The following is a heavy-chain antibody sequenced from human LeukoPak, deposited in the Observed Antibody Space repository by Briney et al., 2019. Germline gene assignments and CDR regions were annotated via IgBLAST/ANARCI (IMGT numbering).Heavy chain of an antibody. Sequence: GGSLRLPCAASGFTFSSYAMSWVRQAPGKGLEWVSAISGSGGSTYYADSVKGRFTISRDNSKNTLYLQMNSLRAEDTAVYYCAKDFGHTAMAYYFDYWGQGTLVTVSS. J-gene: IGHJ4*02. D-gene: IGHD5-18*01. CDR2: ISGSGGST. CDR3: AKDFGHTAMAYYFDY. CDR1: GFTFSSYA. V-gene: IGHV3-23*01.